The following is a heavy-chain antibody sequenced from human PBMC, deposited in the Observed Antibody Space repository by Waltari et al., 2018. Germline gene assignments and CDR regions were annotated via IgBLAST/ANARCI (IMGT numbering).Heavy chain of an antibody. V-gene: IGHV4-34*01. CDR3: ARKRALDV. CDR1: GGSFSGYY. Sequence: QVQLQQWGAGLLKPSETLSLTCSVYGGSFSGYYWSWIRQPPGKGLGGIGEINHSGSTNYNPSLKSRVTISVDTSKNQFSLKLSSVTAADTAVYYCARKRALDVWGQGTTVTVSS. CDR2: INHSGST. D-gene: IGHD6-25*01. J-gene: IGHJ6*02.